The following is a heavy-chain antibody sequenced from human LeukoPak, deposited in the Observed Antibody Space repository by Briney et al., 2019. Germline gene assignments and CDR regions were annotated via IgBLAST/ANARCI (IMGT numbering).Heavy chain of an antibody. CDR2: ISAYNGNT. CDR1: GYTFTSYG. V-gene: IGHV1-18*01. Sequence: ASVKVSCKASGYTFTSYGISWVRQAPGQGLEWMGWISAYNGNTNYAQKLQGRVTMTTDTSTSTAYMELGSLRSDDTAVYYCARDLTRYYYDSSGYPWFDPWGQGTLVTVSS. J-gene: IGHJ5*02. D-gene: IGHD3-22*01. CDR3: ARDLTRYYYDSSGYPWFDP.